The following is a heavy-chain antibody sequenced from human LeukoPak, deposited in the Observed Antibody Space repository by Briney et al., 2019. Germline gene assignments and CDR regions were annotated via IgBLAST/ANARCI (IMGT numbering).Heavy chain of an antibody. CDR1: GFTFSTYA. V-gene: IGHV3-30*04. CDR3: ARSYGSGTYFYYYAMDV. CDR2: ISYDGSNK. Sequence: PGGSLKLSCAASGFTFSTYAMHWVRQAPGKGLEGVAVISYDGSNKYYADSVQGRFTFSRDNSKNTLYLQMNSLRAEDTAVYFCARSYGSGTYFYYYAMDVWGQGTTVTVSS. D-gene: IGHD3-10*01. J-gene: IGHJ6*02.